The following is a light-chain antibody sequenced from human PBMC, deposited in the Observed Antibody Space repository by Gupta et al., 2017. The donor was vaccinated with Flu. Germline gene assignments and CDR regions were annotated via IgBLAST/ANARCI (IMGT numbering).Light chain of an antibody. CDR3: HQEHNVPIT. Sequence: PSSLSASLGDRVTITCRASQEIRKFLHWYQQKPGEAPKLLIYDSSTVERGVPSRFSGSGSGTDFTLTISSRHPEDFATYHCHQEHNVPITFGGGTRVEIK. CDR1: QEIRKF. J-gene: IGKJ4*01. V-gene: IGKV1-33*01. CDR2: DSS.